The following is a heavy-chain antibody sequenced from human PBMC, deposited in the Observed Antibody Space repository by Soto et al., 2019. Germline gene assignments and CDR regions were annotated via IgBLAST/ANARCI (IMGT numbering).Heavy chain of an antibody. D-gene: IGHD1-26*01. CDR1: GFTFSSYA. V-gene: IGHV3-64*01. CDR2: ISSNGGST. CDR3: ARDRGIGGSYDAFDI. J-gene: IGHJ3*02. Sequence: GGSLRLSCAASGFTFSSYAMHWVRQAPGKGLEYVSAISSNGGSTYYANSVKGRFTISRDNSKNTLYLQMGSLRAEDMAVYYCARDRGIGGSYDAFDIWGQGTMVTV.